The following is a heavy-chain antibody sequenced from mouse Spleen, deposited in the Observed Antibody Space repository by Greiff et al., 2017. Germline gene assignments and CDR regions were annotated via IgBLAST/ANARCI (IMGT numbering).Heavy chain of an antibody. CDR3: ARHSYRYDTPYAMDY. J-gene: IGHJ4*01. CDR1: GFSLTSYG. D-gene: IGHD2-14*01. V-gene: IGHV2-6-1*01. Sequence: QVQLQQSGPGLVAPSQSLSITCTISGFSLTSYGVHWVRQPPGKGLEWLVVIWSDGSTTYNSALKSRLSISKDNSKSQVFLKMNSLQTDDTAMYYCARHSYRYDTPYAMDYWGQGTSVTVSS. CDR2: IWSDGST.